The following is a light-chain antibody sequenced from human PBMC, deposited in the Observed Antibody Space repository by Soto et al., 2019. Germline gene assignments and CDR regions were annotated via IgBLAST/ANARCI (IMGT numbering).Light chain of an antibody. CDR1: ESVGSN. Sequence: EVVMTQSPATLSVSPGERATFSCRASESVGSNLAWYQQKPGQAPSLLIYTTSTRASGVPDRYSGSGSGTDFTLNISRLEPEDFAVYYCQQYGSSPRTFGQGTRGIS. CDR3: QQYGSSPRT. J-gene: IGKJ1*01. CDR2: TTS. V-gene: IGKV3-20*01.